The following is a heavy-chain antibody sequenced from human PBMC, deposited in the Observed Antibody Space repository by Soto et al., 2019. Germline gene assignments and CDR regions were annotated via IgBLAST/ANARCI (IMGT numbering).Heavy chain of an antibody. CDR2: IIPLFGTA. V-gene: IGHV1-69*13. J-gene: IGHJ4*02. CDR3: ARGVHYDSSGYYYFY. CDR1: GGTFSTYA. D-gene: IGHD3-22*01. Sequence: SVKVSCKASGGTFSTYAIDWVRQAPGQGLEWMGGIIPLFGTAKYAQNFQGRITITADESTNTAYMELRSLRSQDTAVYYCARGVHYDSSGYYYFYWGQGALVTVSS.